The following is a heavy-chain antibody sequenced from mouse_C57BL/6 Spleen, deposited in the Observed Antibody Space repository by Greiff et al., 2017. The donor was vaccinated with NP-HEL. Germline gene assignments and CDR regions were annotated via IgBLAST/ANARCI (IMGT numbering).Heavy chain of an antibody. CDR2: ISSGSSTI. CDR3: AREDYYGTLAY. D-gene: IGHD1-1*01. Sequence: EVKLVESGGGLVKPGGSLKLSCAASGFTFSDYGMHWVRQAPEKGLEWVAYISSGSSTIYYADTVKGRFTISRDNAKNTLFLQMTSLRSEDTAMYYCAREDYYGTLAYWGQGTLVTVSA. J-gene: IGHJ3*01. V-gene: IGHV5-17*01. CDR1: GFTFSDYG.